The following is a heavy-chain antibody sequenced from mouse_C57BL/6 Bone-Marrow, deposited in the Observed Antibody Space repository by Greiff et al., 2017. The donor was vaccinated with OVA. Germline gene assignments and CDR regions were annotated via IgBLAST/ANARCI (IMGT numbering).Heavy chain of an antibody. CDR3: ALYYGSSYWYFDV. D-gene: IGHD1-1*01. V-gene: IGHV1-61*01. CDR2: IYPSDSET. CDR1: GYTFTSYW. J-gene: IGHJ1*03. Sequence: QVQLQQSGAELVRPGSSVKLSCKASGYTFTSYWMDWVKQRPGQGLEWIGNIYPSDSETHYNQKFKDKATLTVDKSSSTAYMQLSSLTSEDSAVYYCALYYGSSYWYFDVWGTGTTVTVSS.